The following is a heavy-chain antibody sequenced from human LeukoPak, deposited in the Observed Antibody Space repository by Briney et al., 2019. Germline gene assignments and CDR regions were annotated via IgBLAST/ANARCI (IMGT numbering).Heavy chain of an antibody. D-gene: IGHD3-3*01. CDR1: GGSISSSNYY. J-gene: IGHJ4*02. Sequence: SETLSLTCTVSGGSISSSNYYWSWIRQPPGKGLEWIGEINHSGSTNYNPSLKSRVTISVDTSKNTFSLKLSSVTAADTAVYYCARGRRFGVVIRSGYYFDYWGQGTLVTVSS. CDR3: ARGRRFGVVIRSGYYFDY. V-gene: IGHV4-39*07. CDR2: INHSGST.